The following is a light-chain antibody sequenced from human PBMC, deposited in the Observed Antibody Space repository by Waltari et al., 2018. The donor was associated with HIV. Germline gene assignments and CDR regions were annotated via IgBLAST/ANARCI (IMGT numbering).Light chain of an antibody. CDR2: NTN. CDR3: QSSDSTLSGSV. CDR1: NSNIGTHD. J-gene: IGLJ2*01. Sequence: QSVLTQPPSVSGAPGQWVTLPCTGGNSNIGTHDVHWYQQLPGTAPQLLIYNTNNRPSGVPDRFSGSKSGTSASLAITGLQAEDEADYYCQSSDSTLSGSVFGGGTKLTVL. V-gene: IGLV1-40*01.